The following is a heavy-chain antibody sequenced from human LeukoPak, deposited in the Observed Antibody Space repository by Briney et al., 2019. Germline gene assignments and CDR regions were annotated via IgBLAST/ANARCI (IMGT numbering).Heavy chain of an antibody. Sequence: SETLSLTCTVSGGSISSYYWSWIQQPPGKGLEWIGYIYYSGSTNYNPSLKSRVTISVDTSKNQSSLKLSSVTAADTAVYYCARDRKLYGVDYWGQGTLVSVSS. CDR1: GGSISSYY. V-gene: IGHV4-59*01. CDR2: IYYSGST. J-gene: IGHJ4*02. CDR3: ARDRKLYGVDY. D-gene: IGHD4-17*01.